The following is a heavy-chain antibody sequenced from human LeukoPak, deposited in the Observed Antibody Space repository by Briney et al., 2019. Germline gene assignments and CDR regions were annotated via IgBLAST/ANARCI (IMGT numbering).Heavy chain of an antibody. D-gene: IGHD1-1*01. CDR1: GYIFTSYD. J-gene: IGHJ4*02. CDR2: MNPNSGNT. CDR3: ARVSISRKRLLDY. V-gene: IGHV1-8*01. Sequence: ASVKVSCKASGYIFTSYDINWVRQATGQGLEWMGWMNPNSGNTGYAQKFRGRVTMTRNTSISTAYMELSSLRSKDTAVYYCARVSISRKRLLDYWGQGTLVTVSS.